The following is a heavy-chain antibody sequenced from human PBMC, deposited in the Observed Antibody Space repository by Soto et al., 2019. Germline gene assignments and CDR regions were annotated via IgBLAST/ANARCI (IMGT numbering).Heavy chain of an antibody. Sequence: GGSLRLSCAASGFTFDDYAMHWVRQAPGKGLEWVSGISWNSGSIGYADSVKGRFTISRDNAKNSLYLQMNSLRAEDTALYYCAKARWRSSSDGAIFDYWGQGTLVTVSS. J-gene: IGHJ4*02. CDR3: AKARWRSSSDGAIFDY. V-gene: IGHV3-9*01. CDR1: GFTFDDYA. D-gene: IGHD6-6*01. CDR2: ISWNSGSI.